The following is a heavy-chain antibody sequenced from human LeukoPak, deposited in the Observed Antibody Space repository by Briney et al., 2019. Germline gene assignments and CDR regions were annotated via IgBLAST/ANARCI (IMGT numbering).Heavy chain of an antibody. D-gene: IGHD3-22*01. Sequence: ASVKVSCKASGYTFTGYYMHWVRQAPGQGLEWMGWINPNSGGTNYAQKFQGRVTMTRDTSISTAYMELSRLRSDDTAVYYCVRDQKSRYYYDSSGYIEYFQHWGQGTLVTVSS. CDR3: VRDQKSRYYYDSSGYIEYFQH. CDR1: GYTFTGYY. CDR2: INPNSGGT. J-gene: IGHJ1*01. V-gene: IGHV1-2*02.